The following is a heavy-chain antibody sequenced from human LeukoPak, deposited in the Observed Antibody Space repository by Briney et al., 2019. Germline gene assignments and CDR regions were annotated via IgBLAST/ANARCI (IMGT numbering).Heavy chain of an antibody. CDR3: AKVAKYYYGSETYYFFEH. V-gene: IGHV3-9*01. D-gene: IGHD3-10*01. J-gene: IGHJ4*02. CDR1: GFTFDDYA. CDR2: ISWNSDSI. Sequence: PGGSLRLSCAASGFTFDDYAMHWVRQAPGKGLEWVSGISWNSDSIGYVDSVKGRFTISRDNAKNSLYLQMNSLRVEDTAVYYCAKVAKYYYGSETYYFFEHWGQGTPVTASS.